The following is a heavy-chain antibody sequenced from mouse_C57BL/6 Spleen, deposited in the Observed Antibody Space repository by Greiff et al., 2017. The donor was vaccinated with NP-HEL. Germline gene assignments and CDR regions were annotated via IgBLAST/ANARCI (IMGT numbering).Heavy chain of an antibody. Sequence: VKLMESGPELVKPGASVKISCKASGYAFSSSWMNWVKQRPGKGLEWIGRIYPGDGDTNYNGKFKGKATLTADKSSSTAYMQLSSLTSEDSAVYFCARSDGSSLYYYAMDYWGQGTSVTVSS. V-gene: IGHV1-82*01. CDR3: ARSDGSSLYYYAMDY. J-gene: IGHJ4*01. CDR1: GYAFSSSW. D-gene: IGHD1-1*01. CDR2: IYPGDGDT.